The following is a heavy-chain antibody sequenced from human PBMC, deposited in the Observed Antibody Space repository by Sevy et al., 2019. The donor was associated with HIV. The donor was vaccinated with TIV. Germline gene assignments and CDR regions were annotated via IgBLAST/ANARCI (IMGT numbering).Heavy chain of an antibody. CDR3: EAITTAGSDY. CDR1: GFIFSSYV. J-gene: IGHJ4*02. CDR2: ISGSGGYS. D-gene: IGHD6-13*01. V-gene: IGHV3-23*01. Sequence: GGSLRISCAASGFIFSSYVMTWVRQAPGKGLEWVSTISGSGGYSYYAESVKGRFTISRDNSNNILYLQMNSLRAEDTAVYYCEAITTAGSDYRGQGTLVTVSS.